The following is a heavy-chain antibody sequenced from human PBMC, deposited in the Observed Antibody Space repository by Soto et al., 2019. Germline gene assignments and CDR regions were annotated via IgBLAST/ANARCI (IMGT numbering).Heavy chain of an antibody. V-gene: IGHV1-3*01. CDR3: ATDSWVRGSNKWDFDY. CDR2: INAGNGNT. D-gene: IGHD1-26*01. Sequence: QVQLVQSGAEVKKPGASVKVSCKASGYTFTNHAIYWVRQAPGQRLEWMGWINAGNGNTKYSQTFEGRVTLTRDTSASTAYRELSSLRSEDTAVYYCATDSWVRGSNKWDFDYWGQGTRVTVSS. CDR1: GYTFTNHA. J-gene: IGHJ4*01.